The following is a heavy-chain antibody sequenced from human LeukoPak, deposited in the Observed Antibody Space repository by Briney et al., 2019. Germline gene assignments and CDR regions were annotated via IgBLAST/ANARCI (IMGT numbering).Heavy chain of an antibody. D-gene: IGHD5-12*01. CDR1: EYTFTSYT. CDR2: INAGNGNT. CDR3: GRDSGSDWWDH. J-gene: IGHJ5*02. Sequence: GASVKVSCKAFEYTFTSYTMHWVRQAPGQRLEWMGWINAGNGNTKYSEKFQGRVVITRDTSASTAYMELSSLRSEDTAVYYCGRDSGSDWWDHWGQGTLVTVSS. V-gene: IGHV1-3*01.